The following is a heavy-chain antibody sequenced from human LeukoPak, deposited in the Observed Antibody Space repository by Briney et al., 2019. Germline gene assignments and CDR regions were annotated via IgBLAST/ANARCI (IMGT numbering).Heavy chain of an antibody. CDR3: AREGLDGGSYLDY. Sequence: GASVKVSCKASGGTFSIYAISWVRQAPGQGLEWVGGIIPIFGTANYAQKFQGRVTITADESTSTAYMGLSSLRSEDTAVYYCAREGLDGGSYLDYWGQGTLVTVSS. D-gene: IGHD1-26*01. J-gene: IGHJ4*02. CDR1: GGTFSIYA. V-gene: IGHV1-69*13. CDR2: IIPIFGTA.